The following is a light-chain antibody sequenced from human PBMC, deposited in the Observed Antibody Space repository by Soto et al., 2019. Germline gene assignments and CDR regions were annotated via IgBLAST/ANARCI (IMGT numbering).Light chain of an antibody. J-gene: IGKJ3*01. CDR1: QSISSAY. CDR3: QQYGSSPLFT. CDR2: GAS. V-gene: IGKV3-20*01. Sequence: EVVLTQSPGTLSLSPGERATLACRASQSISSAYLAWYQHKPAQAPRLLIYGASSRATGIPDRFSGSGSGTDFTLTISSLEPEDFAVYYCQQYGSSPLFTFGPGTKVDI.